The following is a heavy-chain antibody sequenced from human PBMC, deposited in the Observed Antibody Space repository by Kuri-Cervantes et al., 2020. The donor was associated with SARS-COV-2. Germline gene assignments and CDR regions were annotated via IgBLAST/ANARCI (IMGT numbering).Heavy chain of an antibody. V-gene: IGHV4-61*05. J-gene: IGHJ2*01. CDR2: IYYSGST. CDR3: ARFSGVGSGYYYDL. Sequence: SETLSLTCTVSGGSISSSSYYWGWIRQPPGKGLEWIGYIYYSGSTNYNPSLKSRVTISVDTSKNQFSLKLSSVTAADTAVYYCARFSGVGSGYYYDLWGRGTLVTVSS. CDR1: GGSISSSSYY. D-gene: IGHD3-3*01.